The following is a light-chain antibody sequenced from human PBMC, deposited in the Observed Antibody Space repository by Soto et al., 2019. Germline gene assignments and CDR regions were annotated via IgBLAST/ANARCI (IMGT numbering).Light chain of an antibody. V-gene: IGKV3D-15*01. CDR1: QSVSGN. CDR3: QQYNNWPPT. CDR2: GAS. Sequence: EIVIKQSPATLSVSPGERATISCRASQSVSGNLAWYQQKPGQAPRLLIYGASTRATGIPARFSGSGSGTEFTLTISSLQSEDFAVYYCQQYNNWPPTFGQVTKVEL. J-gene: IGKJ1*01.